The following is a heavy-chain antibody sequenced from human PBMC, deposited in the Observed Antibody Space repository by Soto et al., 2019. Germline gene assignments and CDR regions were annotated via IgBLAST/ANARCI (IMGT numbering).Heavy chain of an antibody. D-gene: IGHD6-13*01. Sequence: PSETLSLTCTVSGGSISSYYWSWIRQPPGKGLKWIGYIYYSGSTNYNPSLKSRVTISVDTSKNQFSLKLSSVTAADTAVYYCASFGIAAVGNRYYYYYGMDVWGQGTTVTVSS. J-gene: IGHJ6*02. CDR3: ASFGIAAVGNRYYYYYGMDV. CDR2: IYYSGST. V-gene: IGHV4-59*01. CDR1: GGSISSYY.